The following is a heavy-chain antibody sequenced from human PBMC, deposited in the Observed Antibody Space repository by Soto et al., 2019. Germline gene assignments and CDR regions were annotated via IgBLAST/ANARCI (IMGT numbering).Heavy chain of an antibody. CDR3: ARRSSSWYFDY. Sequence: EVQLLESGGGLVQPGGSLRLSCAASGFTFSNYAMNWVRQAPGKGLEWVSVISGSGDSTDYADSVKGRFTISRDRSKNTLYLQMNSLRAEDTAVYYCARRSSSWYFDYWGQGTLVTVSS. D-gene: IGHD6-13*01. CDR1: GFTFSNYA. CDR2: ISGSGDST. J-gene: IGHJ4*02. V-gene: IGHV3-23*01.